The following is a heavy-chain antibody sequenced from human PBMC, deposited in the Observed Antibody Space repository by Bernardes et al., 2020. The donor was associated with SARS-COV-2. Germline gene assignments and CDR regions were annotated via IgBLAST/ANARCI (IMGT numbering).Heavy chain of an antibody. Sequence: GGSLRLSCVASGFTFSSYGMHWVRQAPGKGLEWVAVMWYDGINKYYADSVKGRFTISRDNSKNTLYLQMNSLRAEDTAVYYCARDVAARPEGGFDYWGQGTLVTVSS. D-gene: IGHD6-6*01. J-gene: IGHJ4*02. CDR1: GFTFSSYG. V-gene: IGHV3-33*01. CDR2: MWYDGINK. CDR3: ARDVAARPEGGFDY.